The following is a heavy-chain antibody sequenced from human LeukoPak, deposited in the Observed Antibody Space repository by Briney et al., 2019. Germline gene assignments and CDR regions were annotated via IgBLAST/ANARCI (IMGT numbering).Heavy chain of an antibody. D-gene: IGHD6-13*01. V-gene: IGHV1-18*01. CDR1: GYTFTSYG. J-gene: IGHJ4*02. Sequence: ASVKVSCKASGYTFTSYGISWVRQAPGQGLEWMGWISAYNGNTNYAQKLQGRVTMTTDTSTSTAYMELRSLRSDDTAVYYCARVVDSSSWQTIDYWGQGTLVTVSS. CDR3: ARVVDSSSWQTIDY. CDR2: ISAYNGNT.